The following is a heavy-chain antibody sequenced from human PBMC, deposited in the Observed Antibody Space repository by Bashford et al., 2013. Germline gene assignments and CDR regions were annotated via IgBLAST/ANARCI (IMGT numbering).Heavy chain of an antibody. Sequence: GESLKISCKGSGYSFSNYWIGWVRQMPGKGLEWMGIIYPGDSDTRYSPSFQGQVTISADKSISTAYLQWSSLKASDTAMYYCARPYRGIAVAAGAFDIWGQGTMVTVSS. CDR3: ARPYRGIAVAAGAFDI. CDR2: IYPGDSDT. V-gene: IGHV5-51*01. CDR1: GYSFSNYW. D-gene: IGHD6-19*01. J-gene: IGHJ3*02.